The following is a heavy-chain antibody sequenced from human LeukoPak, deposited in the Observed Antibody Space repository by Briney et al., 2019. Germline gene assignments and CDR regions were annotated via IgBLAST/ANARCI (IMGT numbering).Heavy chain of an antibody. CDR1: GFTFSNAW. D-gene: IGHD3-3*01. V-gene: IGHV3-15*01. CDR3: TTDPDTIFGVVIIDY. Sequence: GGSLRLSCAASGFTFSNAWMSWVRQVPGKGLEWVGRIKSKTDGGTTDYAAPVKGRFTISRDDSKNTLYLRMNSLKTEDTAVYYCTTDPDTIFGVVIIDYWGQGTLVTVSS. J-gene: IGHJ4*02. CDR2: IKSKTDGGTT.